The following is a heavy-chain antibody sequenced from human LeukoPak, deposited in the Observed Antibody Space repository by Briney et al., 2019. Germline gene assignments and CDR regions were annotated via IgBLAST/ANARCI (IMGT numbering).Heavy chain of an antibody. J-gene: IGHJ4*02. CDR2: IRSKTEGETK. V-gene: IGHV3-15*01. Sequence: GGSLRLSCAVSRITFRNAWMSCVRQAPGKGLEWGARIRSKTEGETKEYAASVKGRFTISRDDSRSRLYLQMNSLKTEDTAVYYCATGVVTGTSRWGQGTLVTVSS. CDR1: RITFRNAW. CDR3: ATGVVTGTSR. D-gene: IGHD1-1*01.